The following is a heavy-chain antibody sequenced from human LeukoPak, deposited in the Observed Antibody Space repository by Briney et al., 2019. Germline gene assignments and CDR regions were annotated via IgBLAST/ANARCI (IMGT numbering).Heavy chain of an antibody. D-gene: IGHD3-10*01. Sequence: GGSLRLSCAASGFTFDDYAMHWVRQAPGKGLEWGSGISWNSGSIGYADSVKGRFTISRDNAKNSLYLQMNSLRAEDTALYYCAKGSGSYLNYGMDVWGQGTTVTVSS. CDR3: AKGSGSYLNYGMDV. J-gene: IGHJ6*02. CDR1: GFTFDDYA. CDR2: ISWNSGSI. V-gene: IGHV3-9*01.